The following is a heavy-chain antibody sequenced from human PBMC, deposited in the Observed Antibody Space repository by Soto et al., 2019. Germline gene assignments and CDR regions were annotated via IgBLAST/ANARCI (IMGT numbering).Heavy chain of an antibody. CDR1: GYSFTSYW. CDR3: ANTERRYYGMDV. V-gene: IGHV5-10-1*01. Sequence: GESLKISXKGSGYSFTSYWISWVRQMPGKGLEWMGRIDPSDSYTNYSPSFQGHVTISADKSISTAYLQWSSLKASDTAMYYCANTERRYYGMDVWGQGTTVTVSS. J-gene: IGHJ6*02. D-gene: IGHD5-18*01. CDR2: IDPSDSYT.